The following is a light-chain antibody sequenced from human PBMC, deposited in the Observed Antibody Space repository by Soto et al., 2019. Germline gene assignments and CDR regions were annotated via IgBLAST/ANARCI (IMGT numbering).Light chain of an antibody. CDR2: AAS. CDR3: QHSFSTPRT. Sequence: DIQMTQSPSSQSASVGDRVTITCRASQSINSYLNWYQQKPGKAPKLLIYAASSLQSGVPSRFSGSGSETYFTLTITSLQPDDFATYYCQHSFSTPRTFGQGTRVDI. CDR1: QSINSY. V-gene: IGKV1-39*01. J-gene: IGKJ1*01.